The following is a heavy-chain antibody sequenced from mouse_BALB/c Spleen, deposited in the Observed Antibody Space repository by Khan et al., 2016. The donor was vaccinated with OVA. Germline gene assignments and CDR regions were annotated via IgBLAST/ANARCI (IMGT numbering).Heavy chain of an antibody. V-gene: IGHV14-3*02. CDR2: IDTPNGNT. Sequence: EVQLQQSGAELVKSGATAKLSCTASSLNIKDTYMHWLQQWPEQGLEWIGRIDTPNGNTKYDPKFQGKATITADTSSNTAYMQLSSLTSEDSAVYYCARMARKWGQGTTLTVSS. J-gene: IGHJ2*01. CDR3: ARMARK. CDR1: SLNIKDTY.